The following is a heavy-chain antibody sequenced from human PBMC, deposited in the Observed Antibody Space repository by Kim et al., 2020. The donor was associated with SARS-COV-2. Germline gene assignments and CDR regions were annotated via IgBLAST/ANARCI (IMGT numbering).Heavy chain of an antibody. CDR3: AKDIGTNSYYGMDV. J-gene: IGHJ6*02. V-gene: IGHV3-43*01. D-gene: IGHD1-1*01. Sequence: ADSEKGRFTTSRDNSKNSLYLQMNSLRTEDTALYYCAKDIGTNSYYGMDVWGQGTTVTVSS.